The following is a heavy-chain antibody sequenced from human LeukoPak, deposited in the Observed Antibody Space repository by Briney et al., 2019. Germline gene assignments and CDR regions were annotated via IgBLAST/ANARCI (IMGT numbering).Heavy chain of an antibody. CDR2: IWYDGSNK. CDR3: ARDGDSSGSYSGPHFDY. V-gene: IGHV3-33*01. J-gene: IGHJ4*02. Sequence: TGGSLRLSCAASGFTFSSYGMHWVRQAPGKGLEWVAVIWYDGSNKYYADSVKGRFTISRDNSKNTLYLQMNSLRAEDTAVYYCARDGDSSGSYSGPHFDYWGQGTLVTVSS. CDR1: GFTFSSYG. D-gene: IGHD3-22*01.